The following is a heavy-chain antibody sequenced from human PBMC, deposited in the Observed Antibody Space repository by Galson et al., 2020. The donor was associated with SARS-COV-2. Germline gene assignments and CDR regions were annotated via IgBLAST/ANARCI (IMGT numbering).Heavy chain of an antibody. J-gene: IGHJ4*02. D-gene: IGHD3-10*01. CDR1: GYRFTDSY. V-gene: IGHV1-2*02. CDR3: ARVYYGDKVDY. CDR2: INPNSGGA. Sequence: SVKVSCKASGYRFTDSYMHWVRQAPGQGLEWMGWINPNSGGAISAQTFQGRLTLTTDTSITTAYLQLSSLTSADTAVYYCARVYYGDKVDYWGQGTLVTVSS.